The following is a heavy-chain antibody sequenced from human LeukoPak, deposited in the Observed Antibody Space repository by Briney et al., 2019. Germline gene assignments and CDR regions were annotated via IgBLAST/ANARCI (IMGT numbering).Heavy chain of an antibody. Sequence: PSETLSLTCAVYGGSFSGYYWSWIRQPPGKGLEWIGEINHSGSTNYNPSLKSRVTMSVDTSKNQFSLKLSSVTAADTAVYYCARGVGYYDSKGQNWFDPWGQGTLVTVSS. J-gene: IGHJ5*02. CDR2: INHSGST. V-gene: IGHV4-34*01. CDR3: ARGVGYYDSKGQNWFDP. D-gene: IGHD3-22*01. CDR1: GGSFSGYY.